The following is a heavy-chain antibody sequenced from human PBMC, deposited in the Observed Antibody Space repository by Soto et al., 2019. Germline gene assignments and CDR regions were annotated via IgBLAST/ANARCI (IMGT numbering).Heavy chain of an antibody. J-gene: IGHJ4*02. CDR1: GGSISSYY. Sequence: PSETLSLTCTVSGGSISSYYWSWIRQPPGKGLEWIGYIYYSGSTNYNPSLKSRVTISVDTSKNQFSLKLSSVTAADTAVYYCARVVAAEWGFDYWGQGTLVTVSS. D-gene: IGHD2-15*01. V-gene: IGHV4-59*01. CDR2: IYYSGST. CDR3: ARVVAAEWGFDY.